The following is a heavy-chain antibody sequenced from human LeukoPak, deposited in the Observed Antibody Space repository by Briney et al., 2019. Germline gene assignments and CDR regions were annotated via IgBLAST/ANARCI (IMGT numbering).Heavy chain of an antibody. CDR1: GFTFSSYS. Sequence: GGSLRLSCAASGFTFSSYSMNWVRQAPGKGLEWVSSISSSSSYIYYADSVKGRFTISRDNAKNSLYLQMNSLRAEDTAVYYCARDLLYSSSRKKPYYMDVWGKGTTVTVSS. CDR3: ARDLLYSSSRKKPYYMDV. D-gene: IGHD6-13*01. J-gene: IGHJ6*03. CDR2: ISSSSSYI. V-gene: IGHV3-21*01.